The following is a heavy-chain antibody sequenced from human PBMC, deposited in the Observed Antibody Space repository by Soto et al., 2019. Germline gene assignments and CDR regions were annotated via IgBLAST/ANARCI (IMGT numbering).Heavy chain of an antibody. Sequence: QDQLVQSGAEVKKPGSSVKVSCKASGGTFSSHTFSWVRQAPGQGLEWMGRIIPALGTATYAQKFQGRVTITADESATTVYMALNSLRSVDTAVYYCARPDFGDYWYFDLWGRGTLVTVSS. CDR3: ARPDFGDYWYFDL. J-gene: IGHJ2*01. V-gene: IGHV1-69*08. D-gene: IGHD4-17*01. CDR2: IIPALGTA. CDR1: GGTFSSHT.